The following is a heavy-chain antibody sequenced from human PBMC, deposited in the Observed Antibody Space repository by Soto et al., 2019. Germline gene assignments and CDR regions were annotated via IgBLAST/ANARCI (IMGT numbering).Heavy chain of an antibody. CDR2: IYYSGST. D-gene: IGHD5-12*01. V-gene: IGHV4-59*01. CDR1: GCSISSYY. Sequence: SETLSLTCTVSGCSISSYYWILIRQPPGKGLEWIGYIYYSGSTNYNPSLKSRVTISVDTSKNQFSLKLSSVTAADTAVYYCARVGGYDSPFDYWGQGTQVTVSS. J-gene: IGHJ4*02. CDR3: ARVGGYDSPFDY.